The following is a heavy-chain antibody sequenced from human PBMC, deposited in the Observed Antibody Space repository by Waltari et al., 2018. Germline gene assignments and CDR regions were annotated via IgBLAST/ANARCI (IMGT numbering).Heavy chain of an antibody. Sequence: EVQLVESGGGLVQPGGSLRLSCAASGFPFSSHSINWVRQAPGKGLKWVSYISSSSSTIYYADSVKGRFTISRDNAKNSLYLQMNSLRAEDTAVYYCARRVAAARPFDYWGQGTLVTVSS. J-gene: IGHJ4*02. CDR3: ARRVAAARPFDY. CDR2: ISSSSSTI. V-gene: IGHV3-48*01. D-gene: IGHD6-6*01. CDR1: GFPFSSHS.